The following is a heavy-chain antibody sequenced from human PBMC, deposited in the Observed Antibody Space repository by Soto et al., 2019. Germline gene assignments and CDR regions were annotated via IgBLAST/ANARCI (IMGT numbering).Heavy chain of an antibody. J-gene: IGHJ4*02. CDR3: ARYSGYDYFFDY. CDR1: GFTFSRYA. D-gene: IGHD5-12*01. V-gene: IGHV3-30-3*01. Sequence: PGGSLRLSCAGSGFTFSRYALHWVRQAPGKGLEWVASISHDGTNIYYADSVKGRLTISRDDSKNTLYLQMNSLSAEDTAVYYCARYSGYDYFFDYWGQGILVTVSS. CDR2: ISHDGTNI.